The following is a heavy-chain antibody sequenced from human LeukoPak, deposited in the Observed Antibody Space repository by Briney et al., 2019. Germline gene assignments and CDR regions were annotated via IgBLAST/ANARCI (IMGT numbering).Heavy chain of an antibody. D-gene: IGHD3-22*01. CDR1: GYSFTSYW. J-gene: IGHJ4*02. Sequence: GESLKISCKGSGYSFTSYWIGWVRQMPGKGLEWMGISYPGDSDTRYSPSFQGQVTISADKSISTAYLQWSSLKASDTAMYYCARHLDYYDNNNYYYAPNPDYWGQGTLVTVSS. CDR2: SYPGDSDT. V-gene: IGHV5-51*01. CDR3: ARHLDYYDNNNYYYAPNPDY.